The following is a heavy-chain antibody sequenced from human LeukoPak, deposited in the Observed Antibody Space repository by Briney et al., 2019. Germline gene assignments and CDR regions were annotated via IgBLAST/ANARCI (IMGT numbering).Heavy chain of an antibody. J-gene: IGHJ4*02. V-gene: IGHV1-46*01. CDR1: GYTFTSYY. D-gene: IGHD6-13*01. CDR3: ATDTSITAAGNLTY. CDR2: INPSGGST. Sequence: ASVKVSCKASGYTFTSYYMHWVRQAPGQGLEWMGIINPSGGSTSYAQKFQGRVTMTRDMSTSTAYMELNSLRSEDTAVYFCATDTSITAAGNLTYWGQGTLVTVSS.